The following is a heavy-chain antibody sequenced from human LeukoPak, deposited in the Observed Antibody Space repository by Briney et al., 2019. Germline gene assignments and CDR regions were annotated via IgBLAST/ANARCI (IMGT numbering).Heavy chain of an antibody. CDR2: IYYSGST. CDR1: GGSISSYY. D-gene: IGHD4-17*01. J-gene: IGHJ4*02. Sequence: SETLSLTYTVSGGSISSYYWSWIRQPPGKGLEWIGYIYYSGSTSYNPSLKSRVTISVDTSKNQFSLKLSSVTAADTAVYYCARVPPNYGDYADSFDYWGQGTLVTVSS. V-gene: IGHV4-59*01. CDR3: ARVPPNYGDYADSFDY.